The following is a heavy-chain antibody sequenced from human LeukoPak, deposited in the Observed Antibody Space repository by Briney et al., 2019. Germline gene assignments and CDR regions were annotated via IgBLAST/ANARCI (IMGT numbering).Heavy chain of an antibody. V-gene: IGHV4-59*12. Sequence: SETLSLNCTVSGGSISYYYWSWIRQPPGKGPEWIGYIYYSGSTNYNPSLKSRVTMSVDTSKNQFSLKLSSVTAADTAVYYCARDLRRRVTAIGYGPNEYYYYMDVWGKGTTVTISS. CDR3: ARDLRRRVTAIGYGPNEYYYYMDV. J-gene: IGHJ6*03. D-gene: IGHD4/OR15-4a*01. CDR2: IYYSGST. CDR1: GGSISYYY.